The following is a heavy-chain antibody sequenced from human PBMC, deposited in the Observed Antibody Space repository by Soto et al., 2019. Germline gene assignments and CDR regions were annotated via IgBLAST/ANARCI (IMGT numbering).Heavy chain of an antibody. CDR1: GYSISSGYY. J-gene: IGHJ4*02. CDR2: IHQNGRS. V-gene: IGHV4-38-2*02. CDR3: AKDQSNSNPLYYFDF. Sequence: SETLSLTCGVSGYSISSGYYWAWIRQPPGKGLEWIGFIHQNGRSYLNPSLRSRVTISIDTSKNQFSLHVASVTAADTAIYYCAKDQSNSNPLYYFDFWGPGTLVTVAS. D-gene: IGHD3-22*01.